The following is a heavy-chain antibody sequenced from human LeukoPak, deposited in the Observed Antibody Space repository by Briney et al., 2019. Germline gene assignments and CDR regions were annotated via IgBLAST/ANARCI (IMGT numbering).Heavy chain of an antibody. J-gene: IGHJ4*02. D-gene: IGHD6-6*01. CDR2: INHSGST. CDR3: ARGPNSSSFDY. Sequence: SETLSLTCAVYGGSFSGYYWSWIRQPPGQGLEWIGEINHSGSTNYNPSLKSRVTISVDTSKNQFSLKLSSVTAADTAVYYCARGPNSSSFDYWGQGTLVTVSS. CDR1: GGSFSGYY. V-gene: IGHV4-34*01.